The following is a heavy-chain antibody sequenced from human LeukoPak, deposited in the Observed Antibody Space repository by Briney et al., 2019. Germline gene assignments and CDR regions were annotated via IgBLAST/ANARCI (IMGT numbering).Heavy chain of an antibody. CDR3: ARDSFEYYYDSSGWFDP. V-gene: IGHV3-11*04. CDR2: ISSSGSTV. Sequence: GSLRLSCAASGFTFSDYYMSWIRQAPGKGLEWVPYISSSGSTVYYADSVKGRFTISRDNAKNSLYLQMNSLRAEDTAVYYCARDSFEYYYDSSGWFDPWGQGTLVTVSS. D-gene: IGHD3-22*01. J-gene: IGHJ5*02. CDR1: GFTFSDYY.